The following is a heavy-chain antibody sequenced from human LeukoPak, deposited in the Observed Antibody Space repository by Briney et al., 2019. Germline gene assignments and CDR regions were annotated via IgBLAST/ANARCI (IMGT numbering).Heavy chain of an antibody. Sequence: SGGSLRLSCAASGFTFSSYAMHWVRQAPGKGLEWVALISYDGSNKYHADSVKGRFTISRDNSKNTLYLQMNSLRAEDTAVYYCARDETYDYVWGSSVGAFDIWGQGTMVTVSS. CDR2: ISYDGSNK. V-gene: IGHV3-30*04. D-gene: IGHD3-16*01. J-gene: IGHJ3*02. CDR1: GFTFSSYA. CDR3: ARDETYDYVWGSSVGAFDI.